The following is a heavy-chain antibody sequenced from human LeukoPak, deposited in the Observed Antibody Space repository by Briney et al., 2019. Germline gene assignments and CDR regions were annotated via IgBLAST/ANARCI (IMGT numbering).Heavy chain of an antibody. D-gene: IGHD1-26*01. Sequence: PGGSLRLSCAASGFTFSSYAMSWVRQAPGKGLEWVSAISGSGGSTYYTDSVKGRFTVSRDNSRDTLYLQMHSLRVEDTAVYYCARMNGGSLSSYYFDYWGQGILVTAPS. J-gene: IGHJ4*02. CDR3: ARMNGGSLSSYYFDY. V-gene: IGHV3-23*01. CDR1: GFTFSSYA. CDR2: ISGSGGST.